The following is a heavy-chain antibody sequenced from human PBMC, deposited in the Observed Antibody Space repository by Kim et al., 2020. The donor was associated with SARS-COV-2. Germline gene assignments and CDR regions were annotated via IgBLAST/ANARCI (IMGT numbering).Heavy chain of an antibody. J-gene: IGHJ4*02. Sequence: GGSLRLSCSASGFTFSSYAMHWVRQAPGKGLEYVSAISSNGGSTYYADSVKGRFTISRDNSKNTLYLQMSSLRAEDTAVYYCVKAYDYVWGSYRYTEVYFDSWGQGTLVTVSS. CDR3: VKAYDYVWGSYRYTEVYFDS. V-gene: IGHV3-64D*09. CDR2: ISSNGGST. CDR1: GFTFSSYA. D-gene: IGHD3-16*02.